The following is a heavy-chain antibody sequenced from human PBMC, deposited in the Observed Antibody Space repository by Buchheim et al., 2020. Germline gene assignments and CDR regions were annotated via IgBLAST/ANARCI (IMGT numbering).Heavy chain of an antibody. CDR3: TRDHSGYGIVVVHRAFDI. CDR2: IRSKAYGGTT. CDR1: GFTFGDYA. V-gene: IGHV3-49*03. Sequence: EVQLVESGGGLVQPGRSLRLSCTASGFTFGDYAMSWFRQAPGKGLEWVGFIRSKAYGGTTEYAASVKGRFTISRDDSKSIAYLQMNSLKTEDTAVYYCTRDHSGYGIVVVHRAFDIWGQGT. D-gene: IGHD3-22*01. J-gene: IGHJ3*02.